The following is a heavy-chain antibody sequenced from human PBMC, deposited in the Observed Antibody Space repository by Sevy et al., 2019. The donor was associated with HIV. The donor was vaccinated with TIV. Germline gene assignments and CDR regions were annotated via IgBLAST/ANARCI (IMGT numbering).Heavy chain of an antibody. CDR3: ARDFWSAQRGMDV. Sequence: LSLTCAASGFTFSSYAMHWVRQAPGKGLVWVSRINSDGSGTSYADSVKGRFTISRDNAKNTLYLQMNSLRAEDTAVYYCARDFWSAQRGMDVWGQGTTVTVSS. CDR1: GFTFSSYA. D-gene: IGHD3-3*01. J-gene: IGHJ6*02. V-gene: IGHV3-74*01. CDR2: INSDGSGT.